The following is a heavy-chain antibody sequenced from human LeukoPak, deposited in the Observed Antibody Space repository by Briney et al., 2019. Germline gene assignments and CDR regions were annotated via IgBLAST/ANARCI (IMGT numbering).Heavy chain of an antibody. CDR3: ARDPGDYYDSSGFHGDY. CDR2: ISAYNGNT. D-gene: IGHD3-22*01. J-gene: IGHJ4*02. V-gene: IGHV1-18*01. CDR1: GYTFTSYG. Sequence: ASVKVSCKASGYTFTSYGISWARQAPGQGLEWMVWISAYNGNTNYAQKLQGRVTMTTDTSTSTAYMELRSLRSDDTAVYYCARDPGDYYDSSGFHGDYWGQGTLVTVSS.